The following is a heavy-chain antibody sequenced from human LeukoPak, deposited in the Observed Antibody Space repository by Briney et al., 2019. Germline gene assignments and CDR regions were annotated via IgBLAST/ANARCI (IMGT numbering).Heavy chain of an antibody. D-gene: IGHD3-22*01. CDR2: IIPIFGTA. J-gene: IGHJ4*02. Sequence: SVKVSCKASGCTFSSYAISWVRQAPGQGLEWMGGIIPIFGTANYAQKLQGRVTITADESTSTAYMELSSLRSEDTAVYYCVRGGYDTHFDYWGQGTLVTVSS. CDR3: VRGGYDTHFDY. V-gene: IGHV1-69*13. CDR1: GCTFSSYA.